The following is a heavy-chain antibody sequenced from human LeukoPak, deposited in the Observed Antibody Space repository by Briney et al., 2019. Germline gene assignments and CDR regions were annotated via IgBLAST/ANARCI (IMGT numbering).Heavy chain of an antibody. D-gene: IGHD1-26*01. CDR1: GGSFSGYY. Sequence: SETLSLTCAVYGGSFSGYYWSWIRQPPGKGLEWIGEINHSGSTYYNPSLKSRVTISVDTSKNQFSLKLSSVTAADTAVYYCARLTVSVGKDAFDIWGQGTMVTVSS. CDR3: ARLTVSVGKDAFDI. J-gene: IGHJ3*02. CDR2: INHSGST. V-gene: IGHV4-34*01.